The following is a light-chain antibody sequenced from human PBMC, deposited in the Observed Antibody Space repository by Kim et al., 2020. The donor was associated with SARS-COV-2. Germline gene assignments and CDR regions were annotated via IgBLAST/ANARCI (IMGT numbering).Light chain of an antibody. CDR2: QDN. Sequence: VSPGQTASITCAGDKLGDKYACWYQQKPGQSPVLVIYQDNKRPSGIPERFSGSNSGNTATLTISGTQAMDEADYYCQAWDSSTGVFGGGTQLTVL. J-gene: IGLJ2*01. V-gene: IGLV3-1*01. CDR1: KLGDKY. CDR3: QAWDSSTGV.